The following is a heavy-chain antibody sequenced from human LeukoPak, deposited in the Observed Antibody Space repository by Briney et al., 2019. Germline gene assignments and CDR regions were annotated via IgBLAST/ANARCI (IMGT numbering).Heavy chain of an antibody. CDR3: AKDPRIMITFGGADY. CDR2: ISGSGGST. J-gene: IGHJ4*02. D-gene: IGHD3-16*01. Sequence: QTGGSLRLSCAASGFTLSSYAMSWVRQAPGKGLEWVSAISGSGGSTYYADSVKGRFTISRDNSKNTLYLQMSSLRAEDTAVYYCAKDPRIMITFGGADYWGQGTLVTVSS. CDR1: GFTLSSYA. V-gene: IGHV3-23*01.